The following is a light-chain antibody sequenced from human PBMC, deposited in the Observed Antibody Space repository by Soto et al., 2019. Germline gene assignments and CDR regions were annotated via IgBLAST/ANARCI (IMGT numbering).Light chain of an antibody. CDR3: SSYKSSTLVV. CDR2: DVT. Sequence: QSALTQPASVSGSPGQSITIACTGTSSDVGGYNYVSWYQHHPGKAPKLMIYDVTNRPSGVSNRFSGSKSGNTASLTISGLQAEDEADYYCSSYKSSTLVVFGGGTKLTVL. J-gene: IGLJ2*01. V-gene: IGLV2-14*03. CDR1: SSDVGGYNY.